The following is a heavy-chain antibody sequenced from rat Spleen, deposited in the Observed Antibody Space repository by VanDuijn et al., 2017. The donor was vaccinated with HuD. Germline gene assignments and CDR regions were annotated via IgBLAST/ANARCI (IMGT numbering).Heavy chain of an antibody. J-gene: IGHJ1*01. V-gene: IGHV5S14*01. CDR1: GFTFSNYG. D-gene: IGHD1-10*01. Sequence: EVQLVESGGGLVQPGRSLKLSCAASGFTFSNYGMAWVRQTPTKGLEWVASISTGGGNTYYRDSVKGRFTISRDNAKNTQYLQRDRLRSEDTATYYCARHGGITTTRYWYFDFWGPGTMVTVSS. CDR2: ISTGGGNT. CDR3: ARHGGITTTRYWYFDF.